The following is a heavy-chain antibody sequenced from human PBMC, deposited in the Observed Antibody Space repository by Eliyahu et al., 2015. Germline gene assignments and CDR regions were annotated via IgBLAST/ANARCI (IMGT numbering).Heavy chain of an antibody. CDR3: AHAQQLIHYGLDY. CDR2: IYWDDDK. J-gene: IGHJ4*02. Sequence: QITLKESGPTLVKPTQTLTLTCTFSGFSLXTGGVGVGWVRQPPGKALEWLALIYWDDDKRYSPAPKSRLTITKDTSKNQVSLTMTNVDPVDTATYYCAHAQQLIHYGLDYWGQGTLVTVSS. D-gene: IGHD3-10*01. CDR1: GFSLXTGGVG. V-gene: IGHV2-5*02.